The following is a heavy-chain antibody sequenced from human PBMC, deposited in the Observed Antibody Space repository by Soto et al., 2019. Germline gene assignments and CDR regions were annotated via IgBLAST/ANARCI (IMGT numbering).Heavy chain of an antibody. J-gene: IGHJ4*02. Sequence: EVQLVESGGGLVQPGRSLRLSCAASGFTFDDYAMHWVRQAPGKGLEWVSGISWNSGSIGYADSVKGRFTISRDNAKNCLYLQRNSLRAEDTALYQCAKGGQLLTEGGGYWGQGTLVTVSS. D-gene: IGHD2-2*01. CDR1: GFTFDDYA. CDR3: AKGGQLLTEGGGY. CDR2: ISWNSGSI. V-gene: IGHV3-9*01.